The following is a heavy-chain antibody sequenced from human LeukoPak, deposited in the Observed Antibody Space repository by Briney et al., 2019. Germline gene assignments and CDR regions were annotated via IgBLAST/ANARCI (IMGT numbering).Heavy chain of an antibody. J-gene: IGHJ4*02. V-gene: IGHV1-46*01. D-gene: IGHD5-18*01. CDR3: ARGSPRGYSYGYPYDY. CDR1: GYTFTSDY. Sequence: ASVKGSCKASGYTFTSDYMHCVRQAPAQGLEWMGIINPSGGSTSYAQEFQGRVTMTRDTSTSTVYMELSSLRSEDTAVYYCARGSPRGYSYGYPYDYWGQGTLVTVSS. CDR2: INPSGGST.